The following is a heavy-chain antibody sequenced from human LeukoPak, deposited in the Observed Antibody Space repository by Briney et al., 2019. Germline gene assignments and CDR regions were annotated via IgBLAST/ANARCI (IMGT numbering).Heavy chain of an antibody. CDR3: ARDTAAAGGFFLLDY. J-gene: IGHJ4*02. CDR1: GFTFSSYG. CDR2: IWYDGSNK. V-gene: IGHV3-33*01. D-gene: IGHD6-25*01. Sequence: TGGSLRLSCAASGFTFSSYGMHWVRQAPGKGLEWVAVIWYDGSNKYYADSVKGRFTISRDNSKNTLYLQMNSLRAEDTAVYYCARDTAAAGGFFLLDYWGQGTLVTVSS.